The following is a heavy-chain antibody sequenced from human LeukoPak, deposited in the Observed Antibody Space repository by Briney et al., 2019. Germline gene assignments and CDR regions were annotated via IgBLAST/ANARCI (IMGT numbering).Heavy chain of an antibody. J-gene: IGHJ4*02. V-gene: IGHV3-23*01. Sequence: PGGSLRLSCAASGFAFISFTMSWVRQTPGKGLEWAASISGTGTNTYYADSVKGRFTISRDNSRNTLYLQMNSLGAEDTAIYYCAKDHGVAVTGMFYWGQGTLVTVSS. CDR3: AKDHGVAVTGMFY. CDR2: ISGTGTNT. CDR1: GFAFISFT. D-gene: IGHD6-19*01.